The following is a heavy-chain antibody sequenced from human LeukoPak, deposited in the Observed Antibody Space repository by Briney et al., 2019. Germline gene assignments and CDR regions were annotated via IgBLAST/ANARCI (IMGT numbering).Heavy chain of an antibody. V-gene: IGHV4-59*08. J-gene: IGHJ4*02. CDR1: GGSISSYY. CDR3: ASGYSGYDSRSGLDY. D-gene: IGHD5-12*01. Sequence: SETLSLTCTVSGGSISSYYWSWIRQPPGKGREWIGYIYYSGSTNYNPSLKSRVTISVDTSKNQFSLKLSSVTAADTAVYYCASGYSGYDSRSGLDYWGQGTLVTVSS. CDR2: IYYSGST.